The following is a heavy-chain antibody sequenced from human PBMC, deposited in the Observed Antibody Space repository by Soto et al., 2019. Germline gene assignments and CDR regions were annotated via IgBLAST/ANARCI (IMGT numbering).Heavy chain of an antibody. D-gene: IGHD3-3*01. CDR1: GGSISSYY. Sequence: SETLSLTCTVSGGSISSYYWSWIRQPPGKGLEWIGYIYYSGSTNYNPSLKSRVTISVDTSKNQFSLKLSSVTAADTAVYYCARRLEIGSQVDYYYYMDVWGKGTTVTVSS. V-gene: IGHV4-59*08. J-gene: IGHJ6*03. CDR3: ARRLEIGSQVDYYYYMDV. CDR2: IYYSGST.